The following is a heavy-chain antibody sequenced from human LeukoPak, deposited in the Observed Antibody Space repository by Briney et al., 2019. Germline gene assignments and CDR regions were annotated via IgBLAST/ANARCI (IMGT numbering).Heavy chain of an antibody. D-gene: IGHD1-26*01. CDR1: GFPFSSYE. V-gene: IGHV3-48*03. CDR2: ISSSGGTI. Sequence: GGSLRLSCAASGFPFSSYEMNWVRQAPGKGLEWVSYISSSGGTIYYADSVKGRSTISRDNAKNALYLQMNRLRAEDTAVYYCARGQSRNIVGATRYGMDVWGQGTTVTVSS. J-gene: IGHJ6*02. CDR3: ARGQSRNIVGATRYGMDV.